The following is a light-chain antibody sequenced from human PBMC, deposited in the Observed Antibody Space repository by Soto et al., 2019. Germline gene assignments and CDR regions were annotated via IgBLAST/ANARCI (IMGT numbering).Light chain of an antibody. Sequence: EIVLTQSPGTLSLSPGERATLSCRASQSVSSSYLAWYQQKPGQAPRLLIYGASSRATGIPARFSGSGSGTDFTLTISRLEPEDFAVYYCLQRSDWRTFGRGTKVDIK. CDR3: LQRSDWRT. V-gene: IGKV3D-20*02. CDR1: QSVSSSY. CDR2: GAS. J-gene: IGKJ1*01.